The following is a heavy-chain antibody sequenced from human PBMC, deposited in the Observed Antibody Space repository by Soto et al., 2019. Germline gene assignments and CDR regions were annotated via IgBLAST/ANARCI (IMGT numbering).Heavy chain of an antibody. CDR1: GYSISSGYF. D-gene: IGHD1-26*01. CDR2: IHHRGST. V-gene: IGHV4-38-2*02. J-gene: IGHJ4*02. Sequence: PSETLSLTCAVSGYSISSGYFWGWIRQPPGEGLEWIGSIHHRGSTYYNPSLKSRVTISVDTSKNQFSLKLRSVTAAETAVYFCAREVGATARAFDFWGQGNLVTVSS. CDR3: AREVGATARAFDF.